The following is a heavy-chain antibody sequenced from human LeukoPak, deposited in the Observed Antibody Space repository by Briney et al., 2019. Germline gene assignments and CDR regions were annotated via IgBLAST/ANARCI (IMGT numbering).Heavy chain of an antibody. Sequence: KPGGSLRLSGADSRFTFSDFYMSWIRQAPGKGLEWISYISNSGTTIYYADSVKGRFTISRDNAKNSLYLQMNSLRAEDTAVYYCARHARVAGFDYWGLGTLVTVSS. CDR2: ISNSGTTI. V-gene: IGHV3-11*04. CDR3: ARHARVAGFDY. D-gene: IGHD6-19*01. J-gene: IGHJ4*02. CDR1: RFTFSDFY.